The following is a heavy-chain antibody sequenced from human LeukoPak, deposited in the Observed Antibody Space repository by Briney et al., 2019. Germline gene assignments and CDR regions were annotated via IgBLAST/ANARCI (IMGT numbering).Heavy chain of an antibody. V-gene: IGHV3-23*01. J-gene: IGHJ5*02. CDR2: ISGSGAST. Sequence: GSLRLSCAASGFTFSTYAMSWVRQAPGKGLEWVSDISGSGASTYYADSVKGRFTISRDISKNTLYLQMNNLRAEDTAVYYCAKPQSRGWSPHWFDPWGQGTLVTVSS. D-gene: IGHD6-19*01. CDR3: AKPQSRGWSPHWFDP. CDR1: GFTFSTYA.